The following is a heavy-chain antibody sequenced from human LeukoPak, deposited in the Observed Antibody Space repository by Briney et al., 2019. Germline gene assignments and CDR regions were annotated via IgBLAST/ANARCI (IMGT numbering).Heavy chain of an antibody. CDR3: ARDQRPDSEILIGFYHFDY. D-gene: IGHD3-9*01. Sequence: GGSLRLSCAPSGLSFSSYTIHWVRQAPGKGLEWVSSISSTSGYIHYADSVKGRFSISRDNAKNLVHLEMDILRADDTAVYYCARDQRPDSEILIGFYHFDYWGQGTLVTVSS. CDR1: GLSFSSYT. J-gene: IGHJ4*02. V-gene: IGHV3-21*01. CDR2: ISSTSGYI.